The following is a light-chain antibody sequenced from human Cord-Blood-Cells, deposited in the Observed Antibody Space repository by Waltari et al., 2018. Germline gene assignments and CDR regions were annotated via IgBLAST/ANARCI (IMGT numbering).Light chain of an antibody. Sequence: EIVLTQSPATMSLYRGERATFSCRTRKSVSSYLAWYQQKPGQAPRLLIYGASSRATGIPARFSGSGSGTDFTLTISSLEPEDFAVYYCQQRSNWPLTFGGGTKVEIK. CDR2: GAS. CDR1: KSVSSY. CDR3: QQRSNWPLT. J-gene: IGKJ4*01. V-gene: IGKV3-11*01.